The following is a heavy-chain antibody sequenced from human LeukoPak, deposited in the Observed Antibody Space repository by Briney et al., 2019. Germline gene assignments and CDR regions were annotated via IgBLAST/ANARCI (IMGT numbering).Heavy chain of an antibody. CDR2: ISGSGGST. CDR3: AKADSGSYSPHYYYYYMDV. J-gene: IGHJ6*03. D-gene: IGHD1-26*01. CDR1: GFTFSSYA. Sequence: GGSLRLSCTASGFTFSSYAMSWVRQAPGKGLEWVSAISGSGGSTYYADSVKGRFTISRDNSKNTLYLQMNSLRAEDTAVYYCAKADSGSYSPHYYYYYMDVWGKGTTVTVSS. V-gene: IGHV3-23*01.